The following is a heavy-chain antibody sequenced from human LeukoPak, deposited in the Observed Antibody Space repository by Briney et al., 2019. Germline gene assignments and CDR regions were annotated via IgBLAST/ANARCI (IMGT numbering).Heavy chain of an antibody. V-gene: IGHV3-23*01. CDR2: ISGTGDST. CDR3: AKDHSGRKGQNAFDI. Sequence: GASLRLSCAASGFAFSSYAMSWVRQAPGKGLEWVSAISGTGDSTYYADSVRGRFTISRDNSKNTLYLQMNSLRAEDTAVYYCAKDHSGRKGQNAFDIWGQGTIVTVSS. CDR1: GFAFSSYA. J-gene: IGHJ3*02. D-gene: IGHD1-26*01.